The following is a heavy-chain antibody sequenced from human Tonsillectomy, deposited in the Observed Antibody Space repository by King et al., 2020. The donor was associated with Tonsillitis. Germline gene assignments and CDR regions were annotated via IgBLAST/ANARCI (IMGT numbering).Heavy chain of an antibody. D-gene: IGHD1-26*01. V-gene: IGHV4-38-2*01. Sequence: QLQESGPGLVKPSETLSLTCAVSGYSISSGYYWGWIRQPPGKGLEWIGRIYHSGSTYYNPSLKSRVTISVDTSKNQFSLKLSSVTAADTAVYYCARFAGGGSYSLGDAFDIWGQGTMVTVSS. CDR3: ARFAGGGSYSLGDAFDI. J-gene: IGHJ3*02. CDR2: IYHSGST. CDR1: GYSISSGYY.